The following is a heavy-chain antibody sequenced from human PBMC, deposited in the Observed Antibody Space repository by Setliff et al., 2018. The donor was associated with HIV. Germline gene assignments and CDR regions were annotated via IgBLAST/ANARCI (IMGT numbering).Heavy chain of an antibody. CDR3: ARDLAAAGAFDI. J-gene: IGHJ3*02. CDR1: GYTLTELS. V-gene: IGHV1-24*01. CDR2: FDPEDGGT. D-gene: IGHD6-13*01. Sequence: ASVKVSCKVPGYTLTELSIHWVRQAPGKGLEWMGGFDPEDGGTIHAQKFQGRVTMTEDTSTDTAYMELRSLRSEDTAVYYCARDLAAAGAFDIWGQGTMVTVSS.